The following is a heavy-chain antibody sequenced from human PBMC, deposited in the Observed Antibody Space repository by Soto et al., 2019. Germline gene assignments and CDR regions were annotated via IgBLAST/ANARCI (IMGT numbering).Heavy chain of an antibody. CDR2: IYYSGST. CDR3: ARLPYYDFWSGYPRGAFDI. J-gene: IGHJ3*02. CDR1: GGSISSYY. Sequence: PSETLSLTCTVSGGSISSYYWSWIRQPPGKGLEWIGYIYYSGSTNYNPSLKSRVTISVDTSKNQFSLKLSSVTAADTAVYYCARLPYYDFWSGYPRGAFDIWGQGTMVTVSS. D-gene: IGHD3-3*01. V-gene: IGHV4-59*08.